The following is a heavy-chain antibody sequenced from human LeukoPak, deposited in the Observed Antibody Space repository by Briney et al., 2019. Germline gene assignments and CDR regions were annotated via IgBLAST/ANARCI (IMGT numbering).Heavy chain of an antibody. V-gene: IGHV4-39*01. CDR2: IYYSRTT. J-gene: IGHJ4*02. Sequence: PSETLSLTCVVSGDSISGSDWWSWVRQSPGKGLEWIGSIYYSRTTYYNPSLNSRVTISVVTSKNQFSLQLNSVTAADTAVYYCVRHDGRSGGTMGALDSWGQGSLVTVSS. CDR1: GDSISGSDW. D-gene: IGHD4-23*01. CDR3: VRHDGRSGGTMGALDS.